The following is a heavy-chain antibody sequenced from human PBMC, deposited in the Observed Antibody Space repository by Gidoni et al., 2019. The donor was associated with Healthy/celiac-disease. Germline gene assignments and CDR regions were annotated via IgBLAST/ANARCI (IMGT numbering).Heavy chain of an antibody. Sequence: EVQLVESGGGLVKPGRSLRLSCTASGFTFGDYAMSWFRQAPGKGLEWVGFIRSKAYGGTTEYAASVKGRFTISRDDSKSIAYLQMNSLKTEDTAVYYCTRTVAGDYYYGMDVWGQGTTVTVSS. CDR2: IRSKAYGGTT. J-gene: IGHJ6*02. CDR3: TRTVAGDYYYGMDV. D-gene: IGHD6-19*01. V-gene: IGHV3-49*05. CDR1: GFTFGDYA.